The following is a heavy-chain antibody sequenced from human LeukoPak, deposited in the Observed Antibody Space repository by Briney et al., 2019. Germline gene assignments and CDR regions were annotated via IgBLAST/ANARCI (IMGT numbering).Heavy chain of an antibody. J-gene: IGHJ4*02. CDR1: GYTLTGYY. CDR2: INPNSGGT. CDR3: ARGEYSSGPNYFDY. D-gene: IGHD6-19*01. Sequence: GASVKVSCKASGYTLTGYYMHWVRQAPGQGLEWMGWINPNSGGTNYAQKFQGRVTMTRDTSISTAYMELSRLRSDDTAVYYCARGEYSSGPNYFDYWGQGTLVTVSS. V-gene: IGHV1-2*02.